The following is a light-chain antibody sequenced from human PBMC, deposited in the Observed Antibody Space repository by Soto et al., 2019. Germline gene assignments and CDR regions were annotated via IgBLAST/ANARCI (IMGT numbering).Light chain of an antibody. V-gene: IGKV3-15*01. CDR2: GAS. CDR3: QQGHNWPLT. Sequence: EIVMTQSPATLSVSPGESATLSCRASQSISSELAWYQQKPGQPPRLLIYGASTRATGVPARFTGSGSGSACTLTISSLQSEDFAVYYCQQGHNWPLTFGQGTRLEI. J-gene: IGKJ2*01. CDR1: QSISSE.